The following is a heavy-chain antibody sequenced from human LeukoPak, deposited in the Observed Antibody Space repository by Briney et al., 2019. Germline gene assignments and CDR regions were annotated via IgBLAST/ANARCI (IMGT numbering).Heavy chain of an antibody. D-gene: IGHD1-26*01. CDR3: AKVGGEWELPNYYYYYMDV. CDR2: ISGSGGST. Sequence: GGSLRLSCAASGFTFSSYAMSWVRQAPGKGLEWVSAISGSGGSTYYADSVKGRFTISRDNSKNTLHLQMNSLRAEDTAVYYCAKVGGEWELPNYYYYYMDVWGKGTTVTVSS. J-gene: IGHJ6*03. V-gene: IGHV3-23*01. CDR1: GFTFSSYA.